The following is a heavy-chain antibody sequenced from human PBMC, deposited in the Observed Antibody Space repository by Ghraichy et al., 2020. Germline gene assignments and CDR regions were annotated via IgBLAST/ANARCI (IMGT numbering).Heavy chain of an antibody. Sequence: GESLRLSCAASGFTFSSYSMNWVRQAPGKGLEWVSSISSSSSYIYYADSVKGRFTISRDNAKNSLYLQMNSLRAEDTAVYYCAGVTRYREGSSSSVYYYYGMDVWGQGTTVTVSS. CDR3: AGVTRYREGSSSSVYYYYGMDV. CDR1: GFTFSSYS. D-gene: IGHD6-6*01. V-gene: IGHV3-21*01. J-gene: IGHJ6*01. CDR2: ISSSSSYI.